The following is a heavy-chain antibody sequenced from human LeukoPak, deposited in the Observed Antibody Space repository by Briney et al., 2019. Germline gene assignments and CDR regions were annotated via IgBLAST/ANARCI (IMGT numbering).Heavy chain of an antibody. Sequence: SETLSLTCTVSGGSISSYYWSWIRQPPGKGLEWIGYIYYSGSTTYNPSPKSRVTISVDTSKNQFSLNLSSVTAADTAVYYCARDTVTGTTPGTFDYWGQGTLVTVSS. CDR1: GGSISSYY. J-gene: IGHJ4*02. CDR2: IYYSGST. V-gene: IGHV4-59*01. CDR3: ARDTVTGTTPGTFDY. D-gene: IGHD1-20*01.